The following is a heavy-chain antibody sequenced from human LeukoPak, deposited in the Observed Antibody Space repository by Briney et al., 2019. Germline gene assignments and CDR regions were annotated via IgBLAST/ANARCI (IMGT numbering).Heavy chain of an antibody. Sequence: PSETLSLTCTVSGGSISSSSYYWGWIRQPPGKGLEWIGSIYYSGSTYYNPSLKSRVTISVDTSKNQFSLKLSSVTAADTAVYYCASRDGYNFKYWGQGTLVTVSS. D-gene: IGHD5-24*01. CDR1: GGSISSSSYY. J-gene: IGHJ4*02. CDR3: ASRDGYNFKY. V-gene: IGHV4-39*07. CDR2: IYYSGST.